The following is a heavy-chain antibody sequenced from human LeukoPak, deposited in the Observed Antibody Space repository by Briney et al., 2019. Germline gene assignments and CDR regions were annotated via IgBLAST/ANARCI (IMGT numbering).Heavy chain of an antibody. CDR3: ARGATTVTRYYYYYMDV. D-gene: IGHD4-11*01. CDR2: IWYDGSNK. V-gene: IGHV3-33*01. J-gene: IGHJ6*03. Sequence: TGGSLRLSCAASGFTFSSYGMHWVRQAPGKGLEWVAVIWYDGSNKYYADSVKGRFTISRDNSKNTLYLQMNSLRAEDTAVYYCARGATTVTRYYYYYMDVWGKGTTVTVSS. CDR1: GFTFSSYG.